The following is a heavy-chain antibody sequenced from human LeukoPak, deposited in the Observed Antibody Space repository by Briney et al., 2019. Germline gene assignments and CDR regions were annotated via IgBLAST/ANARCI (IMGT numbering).Heavy chain of an antibody. CDR2: IYTSGST. Sequence: PSETLSLTCTVSGGSISSYYWSWIRQPAGKGLEWIGRIYTSGSTNYNPSLKSRVTMSVDTSKNQFSLKLSSVTAADTAVYYCAVNYYDSSGYYSTFDYWGQGTLVTVSS. CDR3: AVNYYDSSGYYSTFDY. J-gene: IGHJ4*02. V-gene: IGHV4-4*07. CDR1: GGSISSYY. D-gene: IGHD3-22*01.